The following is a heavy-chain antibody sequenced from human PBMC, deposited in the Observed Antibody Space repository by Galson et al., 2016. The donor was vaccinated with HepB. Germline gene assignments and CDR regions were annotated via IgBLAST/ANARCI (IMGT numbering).Heavy chain of an antibody. D-gene: IGHD2-21*01. CDR2: INSDESNT. CDR1: GFTFSSYW. CDR3: ARGGGYYYFDY. V-gene: IGHV3-74*01. J-gene: IGHJ4*02. Sequence: SLRLSCAASGFTFSSYWMHWVRQAPGKGLVWVSRINSDESNTNYADSVKGRFTISRDNAKNTLYLQMNSLRAEDTDVYYCARGGGYYYFDYWGQGNLVTVSS.